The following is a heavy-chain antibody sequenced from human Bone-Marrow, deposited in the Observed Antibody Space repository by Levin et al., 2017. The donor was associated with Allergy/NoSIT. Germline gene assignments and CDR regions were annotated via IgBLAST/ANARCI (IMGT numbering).Heavy chain of an antibody. CDR1: GFTFGSYA. CDR2: IGNRGRVT. J-gene: IGHJ1*01. D-gene: IGHD3-10*01. CDR3: AKVYYGLGSLPEY. Sequence: PGGSLRLSCSASGFTFGSYAMTWIRQAPGKRLEWISTIGNRGRVTFYTDSVKGRFTISRDNSKNTLYLEMNNLRAEDTALYYCAKVYYGLGSLPEYWGQGTLVTVSS. V-gene: IGHV3-23*05.